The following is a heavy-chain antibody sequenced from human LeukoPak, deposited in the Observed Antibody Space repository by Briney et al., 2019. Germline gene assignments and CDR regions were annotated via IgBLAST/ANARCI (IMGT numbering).Heavy chain of an antibody. CDR2: IWYDGSNK. CDR1: GFTFSSYG. J-gene: IGHJ6*02. CDR3: ARDSHYYGSGSSPLASYYGMDV. V-gene: IGHV3-33*01. D-gene: IGHD3-10*01. Sequence: QPGRSLRLSCAASGFTFSSYGMHWVRQAPGKGLEWVAVIWYDGSNKYYADSVKGRFTISRDNAKNSLYLQMNSLRDEDTAVYYCARDSHYYGSGSSPLASYYGMDVWGQGTTVTVSS.